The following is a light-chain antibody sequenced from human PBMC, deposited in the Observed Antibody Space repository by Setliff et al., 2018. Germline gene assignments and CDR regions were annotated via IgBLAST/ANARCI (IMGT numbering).Light chain of an antibody. Sequence: ALTQPASVSGSPGQSITISCTGTSSDIGGYNYVSWYQQHSGKAPKLMIYEVSNRPSGVSNRFSGSKSGNTASLTISGLQAEDEADYYCSSYASSSIPYVFGSGTKVTVL. CDR2: EVS. CDR3: SSYASSSIPYV. CDR1: SSDIGGYNY. J-gene: IGLJ1*01. V-gene: IGLV2-14*01.